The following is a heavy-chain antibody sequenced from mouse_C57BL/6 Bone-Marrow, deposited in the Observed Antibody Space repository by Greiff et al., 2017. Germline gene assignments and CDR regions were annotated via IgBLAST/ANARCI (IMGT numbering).Heavy chain of an antibody. Sequence: QVQLKESGPGLVQPSQSLSITCTVSGFSLTSYGVHWVRQSPGKGLEWLGVIWRGGSTDYNAAFMSRLSITKDNSKSQVFFKMNSLQADDTAIYYCAKKAYYSNGYAMDYWGQGTSVTVSS. J-gene: IGHJ4*01. V-gene: IGHV2-5*01. D-gene: IGHD2-5*01. CDR1: GFSLTSYG. CDR3: AKKAYYSNGYAMDY. CDR2: IWRGGST.